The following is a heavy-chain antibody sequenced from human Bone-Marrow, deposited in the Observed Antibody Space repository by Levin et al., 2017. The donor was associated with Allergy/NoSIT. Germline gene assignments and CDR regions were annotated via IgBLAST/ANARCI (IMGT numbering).Heavy chain of an antibody. V-gene: IGHV3-53*01. Sequence: PGGSLRLSCAASGFTVSTNYMGWVRQAPGKGLEWVSIIYSGGTTYYADSVRGRFTISRDNAKNTMYLQMNSLRAEDTAVYYCARVVSDSSGWYHFDYWGQGALVTVSS. D-gene: IGHD6-19*01. CDR3: ARVVSDSSGWYHFDY. J-gene: IGHJ4*02. CDR1: GFTVSTNY. CDR2: IYSGGTT.